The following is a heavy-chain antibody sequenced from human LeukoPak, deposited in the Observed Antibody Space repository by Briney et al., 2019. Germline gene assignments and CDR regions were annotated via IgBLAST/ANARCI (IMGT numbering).Heavy chain of an antibody. CDR1: GFTVSSNY. J-gene: IGHJ3*02. CDR3: ARDLGSSSWNDAFDI. V-gene: IGHV3-53*01. D-gene: IGHD6-13*01. Sequence: GGSLRLSCAASGFTVSSNYMSWVRQAPGKGLEWVSVIYSGGSTYYADSVKGRFTISRDNSKNTLHLQMNSLRAEDTAVYYCARDLGSSSWNDAFDIWGQGTMVTVSS. CDR2: IYSGGST.